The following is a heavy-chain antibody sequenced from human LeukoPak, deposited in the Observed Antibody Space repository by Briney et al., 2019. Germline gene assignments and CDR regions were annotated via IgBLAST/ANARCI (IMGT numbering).Heavy chain of an antibody. J-gene: IGHJ4*02. D-gene: IGHD4-23*01. Sequence: GGSLRLSCAASGFTFSSYGMSWVRQAPGKGLEWVSAISGSGGSTYYADSVKGRFTISRDNSKNTLYLQMNSLRAEDTAVYYCAKDAKMTTVVTPFNYWGQGTLVTVSS. V-gene: IGHV3-23*01. CDR1: GFTFSSYG. CDR3: AKDAKMTTVVTPFNY. CDR2: ISGSGGST.